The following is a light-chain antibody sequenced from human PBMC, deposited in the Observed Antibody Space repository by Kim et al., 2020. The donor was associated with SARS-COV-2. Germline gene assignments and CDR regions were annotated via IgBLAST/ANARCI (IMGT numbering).Light chain of an antibody. CDR3: QAWDSSTVV. Sequence: GAPGQTASITCSGEKLGDKYACWYQQKPGQSPVLVIYQDSKRPSGIPERFSGSNSGNTATLTISGTQAMDEADYYCQAWDSSTVVFGGGTQLTVL. V-gene: IGLV3-1*01. CDR2: QDS. J-gene: IGLJ2*01. CDR1: KLGDKY.